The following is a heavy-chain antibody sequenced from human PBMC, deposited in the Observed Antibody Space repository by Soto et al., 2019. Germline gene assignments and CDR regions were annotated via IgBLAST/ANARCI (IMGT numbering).Heavy chain of an antibody. CDR1: GGSISSGGSS. J-gene: IGHJ4*02. CDR2: IYHSGST. V-gene: IGHV4-30-2*01. Sequence: QLQLQASGSGVVKPSQTLSLTCAVSGGSISSGGSSWSWIRQPPGKGLEWIGYIYHSGSTYYTPSLKTRVTISVDRSKNQFSLKLSSVTAADTAVYYCARAGDSSGPVALGYWGQGTLVTVSS. CDR3: ARAGDSSGPVALGY. D-gene: IGHD6-19*01.